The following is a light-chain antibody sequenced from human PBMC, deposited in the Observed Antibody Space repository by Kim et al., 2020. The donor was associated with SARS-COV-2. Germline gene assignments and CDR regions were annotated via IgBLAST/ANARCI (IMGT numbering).Light chain of an antibody. Sequence: VSPGKTATITCAGDKLEDKYVSWYQQKPGQSPFLVIYQDDKRPSRIPKRFSGSNSGNTATLTITESQAIDEADYYCLTWDRSTSGVFGTGTKVTVL. V-gene: IGLV3-1*01. CDR3: LTWDRSTSGV. J-gene: IGLJ1*01. CDR1: KLEDKY. CDR2: QDD.